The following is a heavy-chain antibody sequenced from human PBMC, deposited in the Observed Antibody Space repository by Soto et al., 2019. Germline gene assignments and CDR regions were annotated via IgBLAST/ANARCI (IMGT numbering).Heavy chain of an antibody. Sequence: ASVKVSCKASGYTFTNYGISSVRQAPGQGLEWMGWINTYNGNTNHAQKLQGRVTMTTDTSTSTAYMELRSLRSDDTAVYYCARGVGSGTYYNQYNWFDPWGQGTLVTVSS. D-gene: IGHD3-10*01. CDR1: GYTFTNYG. CDR3: ARGVGSGTYYNQYNWFDP. V-gene: IGHV1-18*01. J-gene: IGHJ5*02. CDR2: INTYNGNT.